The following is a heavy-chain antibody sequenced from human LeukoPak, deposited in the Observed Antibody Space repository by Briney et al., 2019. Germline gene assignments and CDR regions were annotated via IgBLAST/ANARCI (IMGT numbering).Heavy chain of an antibody. D-gene: IGHD2-21*02. CDR2: INSEATTT. J-gene: IGHJ4*02. Sequence: GGSLRLSFAAPGFTFRWYWRHSVRQVPGKGLVWVPRINSEATTTNYADSVSGRSTVPSHNASNKGYLQVNILRAGDMFLCYCARDDGYGFDHWGQGALVTVSS. CDR3: ARDDGYGFDH. V-gene: IGHV3-74*01. CDR1: GFTFRWYW.